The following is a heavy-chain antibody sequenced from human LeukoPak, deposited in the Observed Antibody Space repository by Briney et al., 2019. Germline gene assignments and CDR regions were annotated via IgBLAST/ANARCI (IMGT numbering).Heavy chain of an antibody. D-gene: IGHD3-16*01. CDR2: INHSGST. V-gene: IGHV4-34*01. Sequence: PSETLSLTCAVYGGSFSGYYWSWIRQPPGKGLEWIGEINHSGSTNYNPSLKSRVTISVDTSKNRFSLKLSSVTAADTAVYYCARGRRIIDYWGQGTLVTVSS. CDR3: ARGRRIIDY. CDR1: GGSFSGYY. J-gene: IGHJ4*02.